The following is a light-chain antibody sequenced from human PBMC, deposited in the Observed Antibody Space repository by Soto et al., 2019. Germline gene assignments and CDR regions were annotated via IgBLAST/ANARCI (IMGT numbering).Light chain of an antibody. J-gene: IGLJ2*01. V-gene: IGLV2-8*01. Sequence: QSALTQPTSASGAPGQSVTIPCTGTGIDDYDYNYVSWYQQHPGKVPKLIIYEVNKRPSGVPDRFSGSKSGSTASLTVSGLQAEDEADYYCSSFAVSPVVFGGGTQLTVL. CDR3: SSFAVSPVV. CDR2: EVN. CDR1: GIDDYDYNY.